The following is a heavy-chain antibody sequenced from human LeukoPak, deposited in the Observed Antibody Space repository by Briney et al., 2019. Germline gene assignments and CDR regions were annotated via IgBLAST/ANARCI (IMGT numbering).Heavy chain of an antibody. D-gene: IGHD1-14*01. J-gene: IGHJ4*02. CDR1: AFTFSSYA. Sequence: GGSLRLSCAASAFTFSSYAMSWVRQAPGTGLEWVSTISNSDGSTYYADSVKGRFTISRDNSENTLYLQMNSLRAEDTAVYYCAKATGYLLWGQGTLVIVSS. CDR2: ISNSDGST. CDR3: AKATGYLL. V-gene: IGHV3-23*01.